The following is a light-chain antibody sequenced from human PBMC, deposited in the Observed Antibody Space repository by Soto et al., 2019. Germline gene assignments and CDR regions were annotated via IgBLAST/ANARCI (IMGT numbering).Light chain of an antibody. CDR3: QQRNIWPPVT. V-gene: IGKV3-11*01. CDR2: TSS. J-gene: IGKJ5*01. Sequence: EVVLAQSPATLSLSPGARATLSFRASQSVRSSLVWVQHNTGQTRRLPIYTSSNRATGMPARFSGGGSGTDFTLTISSLEPEDFAVYYCQQRNIWPPVTFGQGTRLEIK. CDR1: QSVRSS.